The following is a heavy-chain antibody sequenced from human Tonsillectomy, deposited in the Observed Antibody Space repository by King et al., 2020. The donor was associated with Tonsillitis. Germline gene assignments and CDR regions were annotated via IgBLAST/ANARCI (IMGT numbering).Heavy chain of an antibody. V-gene: IGHV3-30*01. CDR1: GFTFSGYA. D-gene: IGHD3/OR15-3a*01. CDR3: APLDGLDSYFDL. CDR2: ISYDGSNN. J-gene: IGHJ2*01. Sequence: VQLVESGGGVVQPGTSLRLSCAASGFTFSGYAMHWVRQAPGKGLEWVAVISYDGSNNYYADSVKGRFTISRDNSKNTLYLQMNSLRAEDTAVYHCAPLDGLDSYFDLWGRGTLVTVSS.